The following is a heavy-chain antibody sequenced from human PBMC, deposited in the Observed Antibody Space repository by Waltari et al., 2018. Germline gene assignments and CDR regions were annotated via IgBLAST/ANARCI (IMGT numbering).Heavy chain of an antibody. Sequence: QVQLQESGPGLVKPSETLSLTCTVSGGSISSYYWSWIRQPPGKGLEWIGYIYYSGSTNYNPSLCRRVTISVDTSKNQFSLKLSSVTAADTAVYYCARVRGATTGWFDPWGQGTLVTVSS. CDR3: ARVRGATTGWFDP. CDR2: IYYSGST. J-gene: IGHJ5*02. CDR1: GGSISSYY. V-gene: IGHV4-59*01. D-gene: IGHD1-26*01.